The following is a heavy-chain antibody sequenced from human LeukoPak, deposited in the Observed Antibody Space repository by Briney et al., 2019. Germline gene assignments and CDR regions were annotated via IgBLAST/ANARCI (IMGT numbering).Heavy chain of an antibody. J-gene: IGHJ4*02. CDR1: GYSFTNYW. V-gene: IGHV5-51*01. D-gene: IGHD5-12*01. CDR3: ARDGSGYSSVEYYFDY. CDR2: IYPGDSAV. Sequence: KSGESLKISCKGYGYSFTNYWIGWVRQMPGKGLEWMGIIYPGDSAVRYSLSFQGQVTTSADKSISTAYLQWHSLTASDSAMYYCARDGSGYSSVEYYFDYWGQGTLVTVSS.